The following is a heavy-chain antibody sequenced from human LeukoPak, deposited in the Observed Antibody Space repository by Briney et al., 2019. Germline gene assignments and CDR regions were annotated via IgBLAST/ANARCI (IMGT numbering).Heavy chain of an antibody. CDR2: ISSSSSYI. D-gene: IGHD6-19*01. J-gene: IGHJ3*02. CDR1: GFTFSSYS. V-gene: IGHV3-21*01. CDR3: ARDLPYEAVAGHCAFDI. Sequence: GGSLRLSCAASGFTFSSYSMNWVRQAPGKGLEWASSISSSSSYIYYADSVKGRFTISRDNAKNSLYLQMNSLRAEDTAVYYCARDLPYEAVAGHCAFDIWGQGTMVTVSS.